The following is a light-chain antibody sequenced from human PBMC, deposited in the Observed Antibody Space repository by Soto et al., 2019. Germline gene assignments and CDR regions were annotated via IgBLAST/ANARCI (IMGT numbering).Light chain of an antibody. CDR2: SID. J-gene: IGLJ2*01. CDR1: SSNIGRNA. Sequence: QSVLTQTPSASGTPGQRVTISCSGSSSNIGRNAIDWYQQIPGKAPKLLIYSIDKRPSGVPDRFSGSKSGTPASLAISGLRSEDEADYCCAAWDDSLQGVIFGGGTKLTVL. V-gene: IGLV1-44*01. CDR3: AAWDDSLQGVI.